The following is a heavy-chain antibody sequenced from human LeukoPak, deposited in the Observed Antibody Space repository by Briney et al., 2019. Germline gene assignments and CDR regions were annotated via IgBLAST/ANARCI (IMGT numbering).Heavy chain of an antibody. CDR3: ARDRSGGVGAFDI. Sequence: SETLSLTCTVSGGSISSGYYYWSWIRQPPGKGLEWIGYIYYSGNTYYNPSLKSRVTISVDTSKNQFFLKLSSVTAADTAVYYCARDRSGGVGAFDIWGQGTMVTVSS. V-gene: IGHV4-30-4*08. J-gene: IGHJ3*02. CDR1: GGSISSGYYY. CDR2: IYYSGNT. D-gene: IGHD2-8*02.